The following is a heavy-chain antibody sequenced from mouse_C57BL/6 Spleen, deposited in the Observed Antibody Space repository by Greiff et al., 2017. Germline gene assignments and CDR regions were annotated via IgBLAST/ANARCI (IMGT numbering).Heavy chain of an antibody. V-gene: IGHV1-59*01. J-gene: IGHJ4*01. CDR2: IDPSDSYT. D-gene: IGHD2-1*01. CDR3: ARRIYYGNYYYAMDY. Sequence: QVQLQQPGAELVRPGTSVKLSCKASGYTFTSYWMHWVKQRPGQGLEWIGVIDPSDSYTNYNQKFKGKATLTVDTSSSTAYMQLSSLTSEDSAVYYCARRIYYGNYYYAMDYWGQGTSVTVSS. CDR1: GYTFTSYW.